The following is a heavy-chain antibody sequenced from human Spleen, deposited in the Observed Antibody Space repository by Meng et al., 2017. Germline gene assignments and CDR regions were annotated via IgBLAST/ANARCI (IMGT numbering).Heavy chain of an antibody. J-gene: IGHJ4*02. Sequence: SGPTLVKPTQTLTLTCTFSGFSLSTSGVGVGWIRQPPGKALEWLALIYWNDDKHYNPSLRSRLTITRDTSKNQVVLTMTNMDPVDTATYFCAHRPYNTGWYEDFDYWGQGTLVTVSS. V-gene: IGHV2-5*01. CDR2: IYWNDDK. CDR1: GFSLSTSGVG. D-gene: IGHD6-19*01. CDR3: AHRPYNTGWYEDFDY.